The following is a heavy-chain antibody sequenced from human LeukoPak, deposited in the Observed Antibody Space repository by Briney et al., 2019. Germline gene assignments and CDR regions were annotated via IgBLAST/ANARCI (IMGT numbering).Heavy chain of an antibody. J-gene: IGHJ4*02. V-gene: IGHV4-59*01. CDR2: IDHSGST. CDR1: GGSFSSYY. CDR3: ARRYGSGSSGTFDY. Sequence: SETLSLTCTVSGGSFSSYYWTWIRQPPGKGLEWIGYIDHSGSTNYNPSLKSRVSISSDTSKNQFSLKLSSVTAADTAVYYCARRYGSGSSGTFDYWGQGTLVTVSS. D-gene: IGHD3-10*01.